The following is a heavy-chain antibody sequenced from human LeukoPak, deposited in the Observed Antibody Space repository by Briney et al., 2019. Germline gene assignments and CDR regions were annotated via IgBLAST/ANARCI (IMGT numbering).Heavy chain of an antibody. CDR1: GLTFNSHW. J-gene: IGHJ4*02. D-gene: IGHD1-26*01. Sequence: GGSLRLSCAASGLTFNSHWMHWVRQAPGKGLVWVSRISPDGRTTTYADSVRGRFTISRDNARNTLYLQLNSLRADDTAVYYCVYSGSYRFDYWGQGNLVTVSS. CDR2: ISPDGRTT. CDR3: VYSGSYRFDY. V-gene: IGHV3-74*01.